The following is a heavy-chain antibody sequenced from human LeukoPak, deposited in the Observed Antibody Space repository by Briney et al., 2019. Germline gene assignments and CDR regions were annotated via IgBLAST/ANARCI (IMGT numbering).Heavy chain of an antibody. CDR2: AYVNGHT. J-gene: IGHJ3*02. D-gene: IGHD5-24*01. Sequence: SETLSLTCTVSGGSVSSTAYYWGWIRQTPGKGLEWIGNAYVNGHTYYNPSLKSRVTIVADTSKNEFSLKLSSVTAADTAVYYCARLGGYNLSRNAFDIWGRGTLVTVSS. CDR3: ARLGGYNLSRNAFDI. V-gene: IGHV4-39*01. CDR1: GGSVSSTAYY.